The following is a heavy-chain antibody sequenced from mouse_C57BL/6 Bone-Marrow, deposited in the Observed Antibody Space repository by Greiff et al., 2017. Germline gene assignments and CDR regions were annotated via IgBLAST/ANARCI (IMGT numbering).Heavy chain of an antibody. Sequence: VQLQQSGAELARPGASVKMSCKASGYTFTSYGISWVKQRTGQGLDWIGEIYPRSGNTYYNEKFKGKATLTADKSSSTAYMELRSLTSEDSAFYFCAGITTVVPDWGQGTTLTVSS. V-gene: IGHV1-81*01. CDR3: AGITTVVPD. D-gene: IGHD1-1*01. CDR1: GYTFTSYG. CDR2: IYPRSGNT. J-gene: IGHJ2*01.